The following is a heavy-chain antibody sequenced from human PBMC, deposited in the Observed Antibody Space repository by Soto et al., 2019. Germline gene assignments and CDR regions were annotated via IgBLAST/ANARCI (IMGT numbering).Heavy chain of an antibody. CDR1: GFTFSSYS. Sequence: GGSLRLSCAASGFTFSSYSMNWVRQAPGKGLEWVSSISSSSSYIYYADSVKGRFTISRDNAKNSLYLQMNSLRAEDTAVYYCARDPIAAAGARFDPWGQGTLVTVSS. CDR3: ARDPIAAAGARFDP. D-gene: IGHD6-13*01. V-gene: IGHV3-21*01. CDR2: ISSSSSYI. J-gene: IGHJ5*02.